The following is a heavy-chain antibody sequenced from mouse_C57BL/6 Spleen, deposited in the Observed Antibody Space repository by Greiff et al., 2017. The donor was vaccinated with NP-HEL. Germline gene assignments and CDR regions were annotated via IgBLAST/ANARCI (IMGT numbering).Heavy chain of an antibody. V-gene: IGHV1-15*01. CDR1: GYTFTDYE. J-gene: IGHJ4*01. CDR3: TREYDGYYRAMDY. CDR2: IDPETGGT. D-gene: IGHD2-3*01. Sequence: QVQLQQSGAELVRPGASVTLSCKASGYTFTDYEMHWVKQTPVHGLEWIGAIDPETGGTAYNQKFKGKAILTADKSSSTAYMELRSLTSEDSAVYYCTREYDGYYRAMDYWGQGTSVTVSS.